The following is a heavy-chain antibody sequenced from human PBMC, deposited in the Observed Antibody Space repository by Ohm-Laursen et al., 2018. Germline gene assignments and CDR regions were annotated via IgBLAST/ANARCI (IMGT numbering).Heavy chain of an antibody. CDR1: GGSISSDY. D-gene: IGHD6-19*01. Sequence: QTLSLTCTVSGGSISSDYWSWIRQPPGKALEWLARIDWDDDKYYSTSLKTRLTISKDTSKNQVVLTMTNMDPVDTATYYCARTVAGTGDDAFDIWGQGTMVTVSS. CDR3: ARTVAGTGDDAFDI. CDR2: IDWDDDK. V-gene: IGHV2-70*11. J-gene: IGHJ3*02.